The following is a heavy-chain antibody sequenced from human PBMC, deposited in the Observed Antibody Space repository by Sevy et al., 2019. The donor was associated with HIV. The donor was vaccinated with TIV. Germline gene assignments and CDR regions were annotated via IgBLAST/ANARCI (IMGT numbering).Heavy chain of an antibody. CDR3: ARAGERYSSGWYAHGNYYYGMDV. CDR1: GYTFTSYA. CDR2: INTNTGNP. Sequence: ASVKVSCKASGYTFTSYAMNWVRQAPGQGLEWMGWINTNTGNPTYAQDFTGRFVFTLDTSVSTAYLQISSLKAEDTAVYYCARAGERYSSGWYAHGNYYYGMDVWGQGTTVTVSS. D-gene: IGHD6-19*01. V-gene: IGHV7-4-1*02. J-gene: IGHJ6*02.